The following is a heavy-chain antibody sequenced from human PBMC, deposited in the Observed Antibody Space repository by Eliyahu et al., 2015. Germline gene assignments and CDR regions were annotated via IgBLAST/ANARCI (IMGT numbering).Heavy chain of an antibody. J-gene: IGHJ5*02. CDR2: IIPMFGTA. CDR3: ALEGGTSGPRWFDP. V-gene: IGHV1-69*01. CDR1: GGTFSRYT. D-gene: IGHD2-15*01. Sequence: QVQLVQSGAEVKKPGSSVKVSCKASGGTFSRYTISWVRQAPGQGLEWMGGIIPMFGTANYAQQFQGRVTITADESTSTAYMELISVRSEDTAVYYCALEGGTSGPRWFDPWGQGTLVTVSS.